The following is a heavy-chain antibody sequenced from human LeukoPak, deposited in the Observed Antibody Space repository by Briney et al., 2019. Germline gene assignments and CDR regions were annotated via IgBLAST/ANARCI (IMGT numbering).Heavy chain of an antibody. CDR1: GGSISSYY. D-gene: IGHD3-10*01. V-gene: IGHV4-59*01. CDR2: IYYSGYT. CDR3: ARTTMVRGTYYMDV. J-gene: IGHJ6*03. Sequence: SETLSLTCTVSGGSISSYYWSWIRQPPGKGLEWIGCIYYSGYTNYKSSLKSRVSILVDTSKNEFSLKLSSVTAADTAVYYCARTTMVRGTYYMDVWGKGTTVTVSS.